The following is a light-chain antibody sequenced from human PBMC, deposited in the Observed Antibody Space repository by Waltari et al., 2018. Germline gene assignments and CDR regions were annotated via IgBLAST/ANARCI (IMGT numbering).Light chain of an antibody. CDR2: DVS. CDR1: SSDVGGYNS. CDR3: SSYTSSSTDVV. J-gene: IGLJ2*01. V-gene: IGLV2-14*03. Sequence: QSALTQPASVSGSPGQSITISCTGTSSDVGGYNSVSWYQQHPGKAPKLMIYDVSNRPSGVSNRFYGYKAGNTASLTISGLQAEDEADYYCSSYTSSSTDVVFGGGTKLTVL.